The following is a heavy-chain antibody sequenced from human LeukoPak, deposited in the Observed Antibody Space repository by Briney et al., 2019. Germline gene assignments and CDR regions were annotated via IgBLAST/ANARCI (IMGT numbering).Heavy chain of an antibody. CDR2: ISYDGSNK. D-gene: IGHD3/OR15-3a*01. CDR3: AKDRWTLPPYYGMDV. Sequence: GGSLRLSCAASGFTFSSYGMHWVRQAPGKGLEWVAVISYDGSNKYYADSVKGRFTISRDNSKNTLYLQMNSLRAEDTAVYYCAKDRWTLPPYYGMDVWGQGTTVTVSS. J-gene: IGHJ6*02. CDR1: GFTFSSYG. V-gene: IGHV3-30*18.